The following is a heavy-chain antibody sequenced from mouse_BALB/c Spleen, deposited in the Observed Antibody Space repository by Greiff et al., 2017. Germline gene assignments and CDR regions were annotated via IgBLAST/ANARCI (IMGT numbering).Heavy chain of an antibody. CDR1: GYAFTSYN. Sequence: VQLKESGPELVKPGASVKVSCKASGYAFTSYNMYWVKQSHGKSLEWIGYIDPYNGGTSYNQKFKGKATLTVDKSSSTAYMHLNSLTSEDSAVYYCASALYGNFDYWGQGTTLTVSS. CDR3: ASALYGNFDY. J-gene: IGHJ2*01. CDR2: IDPYNGGT. D-gene: IGHD2-1*01. V-gene: IGHV1S135*01.